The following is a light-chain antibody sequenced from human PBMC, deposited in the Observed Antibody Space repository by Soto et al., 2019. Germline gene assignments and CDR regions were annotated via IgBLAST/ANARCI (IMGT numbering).Light chain of an antibody. Sequence: QSALTQPPSLSAAPGQKVTISCSGSSSNIGNNDVSWYQQLPGTAPKLIIYDSNKRPSGIPDRFSGSKSGTSATLGITGLPTGDEADYYCGTWDNSLSAGVFGGGTKLTVL. CDR2: DSN. CDR1: SSNIGNND. J-gene: IGLJ2*01. CDR3: GTWDNSLSAGV. V-gene: IGLV1-51*01.